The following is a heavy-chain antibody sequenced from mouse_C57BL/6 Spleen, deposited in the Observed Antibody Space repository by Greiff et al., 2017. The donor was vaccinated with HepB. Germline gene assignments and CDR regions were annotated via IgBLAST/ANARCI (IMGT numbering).Heavy chain of an antibody. D-gene: IGHD2-3*01. J-gene: IGHJ4*01. V-gene: IGHV1-55*01. CDR2: IYPGSGST. CDR3: AREDGYYGAMDY. Sequence: VQLQQSGAELVKPGASVKMSCKASGYTFTSYWITWVKQRPGQGLEWIGDIYPGSGSTNYNEKFKSKATLTVDTSSSTAYMQLSSLTSEDSAVYYCAREDGYYGAMDYWGQGTSVTVSS. CDR1: GYTFTSYW.